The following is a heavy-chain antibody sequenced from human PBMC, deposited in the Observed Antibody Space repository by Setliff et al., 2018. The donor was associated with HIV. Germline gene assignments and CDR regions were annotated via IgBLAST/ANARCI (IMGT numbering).Heavy chain of an antibody. Sequence: PSETLSLTCTVSGGSIRNEDYFWSWIRQPAGKGLEWIGRFYTSGSTNYNPPFKSRVTISEGTSENQFSLKLTSVTAADTAVYYCAGDKGPTNYWYFDLWGQGTTVTVSS. D-gene: IGHD3-3*01. J-gene: IGHJ6*02. V-gene: IGHV4-4*07. CDR1: GGSIRNEDYF. CDR2: FYTSGST. CDR3: AGDKGPTNYWYFDL.